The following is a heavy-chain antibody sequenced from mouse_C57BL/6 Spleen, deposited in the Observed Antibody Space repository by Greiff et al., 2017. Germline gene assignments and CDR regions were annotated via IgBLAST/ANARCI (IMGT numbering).Heavy chain of an antibody. D-gene: IGHD2-1*01. CDR1: GYTFTSYW. CDR3: ARWFYGNSFDY. Sequence: VQLQQSGAELVRPGSSVKLSCKASGYTFTSYWMHWVKQRPIQGLEWIGNIDPSDSETHYNQKFKDKATLTVDKSSSTAYMQLSSLTSEDSAVYYCARWFYGNSFDYWGQGTTLTVSS. V-gene: IGHV1-52*01. J-gene: IGHJ2*01. CDR2: IDPSDSET.